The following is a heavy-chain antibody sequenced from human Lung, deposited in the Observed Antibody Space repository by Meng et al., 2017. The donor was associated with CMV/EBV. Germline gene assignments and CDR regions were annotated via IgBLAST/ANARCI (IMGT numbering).Heavy chain of an antibody. CDR2: ISSTSRYI. CDR1: GFTFSSYS. CDR3: AGAFRGGYYTNDY. V-gene: IGHV3-21*01. D-gene: IGHD3-3*01. J-gene: IGHJ4*02. Sequence: GGSXRLXCATSGFTFSSYSMNWVRQAPGKGLEWVSFISSTSRYIFYADSVKGQFTISRDNAKNSVYIQMNSLRVEDTAVYYCAGAFRGGYYTNDYWGQGPLVTVSS.